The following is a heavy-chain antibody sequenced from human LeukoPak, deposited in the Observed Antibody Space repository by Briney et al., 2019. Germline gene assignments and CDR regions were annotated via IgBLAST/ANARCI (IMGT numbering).Heavy chain of an antibody. CDR1: GGTFSSYA. CDR3: ARDNGGTVAGPTVH. CDR2: IIPIFGTA. D-gene: IGHD6-19*01. Sequence: EASVKVPCKASGGTFSSYAISWVRQAPGQGLEWMGGIIPIFGTANYAQKFQGRVTITADKSTSTAYMELSSLRSEDTAVYYCARDNGGTVAGPTVHWGQGTLVTVSS. V-gene: IGHV1-69*06. J-gene: IGHJ4*02.